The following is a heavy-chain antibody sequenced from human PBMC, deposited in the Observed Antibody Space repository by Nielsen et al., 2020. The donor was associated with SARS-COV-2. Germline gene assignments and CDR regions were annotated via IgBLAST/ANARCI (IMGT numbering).Heavy chain of an antibody. D-gene: IGHD2-2*02. V-gene: IGHV3-21*01. Sequence: VRQAPGKGLEWVSSISSSSSYIYYADSVKGRFTISRDNAKNSLYLQMNSLRAEDTAVYYCARGWGCSSTSCYTPSRYYYYMDVWGKGTTVTVSS. CDR2: ISSSSSYI. J-gene: IGHJ6*03. CDR3: ARGWGCSSTSCYTPSRYYYYMDV.